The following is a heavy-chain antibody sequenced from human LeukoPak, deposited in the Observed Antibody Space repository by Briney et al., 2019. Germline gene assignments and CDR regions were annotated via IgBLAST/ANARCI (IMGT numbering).Heavy chain of an antibody. J-gene: IGHJ5*02. Sequence: SVKVSCKASGGTFSSYAISWVRQAPGQGLEWMGGIIPIFGTANYAQKFQGRVTITADESTSTAYMELSSLRSEDTAVYYCASCDSSGYYSTSWFDPWGQGTLVTASS. CDR2: IIPIFGTA. D-gene: IGHD3-22*01. V-gene: IGHV1-69*13. CDR1: GGTFSSYA. CDR3: ASCDSSGYYSTSWFDP.